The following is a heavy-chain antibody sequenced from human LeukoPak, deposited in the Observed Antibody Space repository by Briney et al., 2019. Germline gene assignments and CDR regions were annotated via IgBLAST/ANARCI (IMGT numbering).Heavy chain of an antibody. Sequence: GGSLRLSCAASGFTFSSYGMHWVRQAPGKGLEWVAVMWYDGSNKYYADSVKGRFTISRDNSKNTLYLQVNSLRAEDTAVYYCARDLVGVYGMDVWGQGTTVTVSS. J-gene: IGHJ6*02. D-gene: IGHD1-26*01. CDR1: GFTFSSYG. CDR3: ARDLVGVYGMDV. V-gene: IGHV3-33*01. CDR2: MWYDGSNK.